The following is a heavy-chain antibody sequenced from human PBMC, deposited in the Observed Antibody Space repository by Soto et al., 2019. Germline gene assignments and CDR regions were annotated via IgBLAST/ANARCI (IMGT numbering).Heavy chain of an antibody. Sequence: EVQLVESGGGLVQPGGSLRLSCAASGLSVSSNDMSWVRQAPGKGLECVSIIYSADNTFYVDSVKGRFIISRDNSKNTVYLQMNSLRADDTAVYYCARGSLYWGQGTLVTVSS. CDR3: ARGSLY. CDR2: IYSADNT. V-gene: IGHV3-66*01. J-gene: IGHJ4*01. CDR1: GLSVSSND.